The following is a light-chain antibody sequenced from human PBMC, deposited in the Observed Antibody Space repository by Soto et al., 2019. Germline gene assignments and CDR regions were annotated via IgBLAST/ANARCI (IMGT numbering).Light chain of an antibody. CDR3: QQRSNWPST. CDR2: DAS. J-gene: IGKJ4*01. CDR1: QSVSSY. Sequence: EIVMTQSPATLSLSPGERATLSCRASQSVSSYLAWYQQTPGQAPRLLIYDASKMATGIPARFSGSGSGTDFTLTISSLEPEDFAVYYCQQRSNWPSTFGGGTKVEIK. V-gene: IGKV3-11*01.